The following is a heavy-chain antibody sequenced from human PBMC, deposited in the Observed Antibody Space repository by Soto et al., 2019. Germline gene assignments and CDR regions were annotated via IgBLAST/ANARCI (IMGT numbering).Heavy chain of an antibody. CDR2: ISWDGGST. V-gene: IGHV3-43*01. Sequence: EVQLVESGGVVVQPGGSLRLSCAASGFTFDDYTMHWVRQAPGKGLEWVSLISWDGGSTYYADSVKGRFTISRDNSKNSLYLQMNSLRTEDTALYYCANDQGEGWSSGWVGPFDYWGQGTLVTVSS. D-gene: IGHD6-19*01. CDR1: GFTFDDYT. J-gene: IGHJ4*02. CDR3: ANDQGEGWSSGWVGPFDY.